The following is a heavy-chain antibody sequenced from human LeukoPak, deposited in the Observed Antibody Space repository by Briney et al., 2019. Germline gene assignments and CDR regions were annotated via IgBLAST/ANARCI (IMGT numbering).Heavy chain of an antibody. J-gene: IGHJ5*02. CDR1: GYTFTSYD. V-gene: IGHV1-8*01. Sequence: ASVKVSCKASGYTFTSYDINWVRQATGQGLEWMGWMNPNSGNTGYAQKFQGRVTMTRNTSISTAYMELSSLRSEDTAVYYCARGAAYCGGDCYSTWGQGTLVTVPS. D-gene: IGHD2-21*02. CDR2: MNPNSGNT. CDR3: ARGAAYCGGDCYST.